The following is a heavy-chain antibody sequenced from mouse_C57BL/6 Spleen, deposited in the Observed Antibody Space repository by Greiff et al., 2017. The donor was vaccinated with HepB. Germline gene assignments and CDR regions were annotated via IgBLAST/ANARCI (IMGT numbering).Heavy chain of an antibody. CDR3: ARDTY. CDR1: GYSITSGYY. Sequence: VQLQQSGPGLVKPSQSLSLTCSVPGYSITSGYYRNWIRQFPGNKLEWMGYISYDGSNNYNPSLKNRISITRDTSKNQFFLKLNSVTTEDTATYDCARDTYWGQGTTLTVPS. CDR2: ISYDGSN. J-gene: IGHJ2*01. V-gene: IGHV3-6*01.